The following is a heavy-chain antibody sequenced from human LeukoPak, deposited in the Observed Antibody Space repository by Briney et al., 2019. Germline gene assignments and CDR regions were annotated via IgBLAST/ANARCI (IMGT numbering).Heavy chain of an antibody. J-gene: IGHJ4*02. V-gene: IGHV3-48*03. CDR3: ARDHNYAFDN. CDR2: ISSSSGSTI. D-gene: IGHD1-1*01. Sequence: GGSLRLSCAASGFTFSSYEMNWVRQAPGKGLEWVSYISSSSGSTIYYADSVKGRFTISADKAKNSLYLQMNSLRVEDTAVYYCARDHNYAFDNWGQGTLVSVAS. CDR1: GFTFSSYE.